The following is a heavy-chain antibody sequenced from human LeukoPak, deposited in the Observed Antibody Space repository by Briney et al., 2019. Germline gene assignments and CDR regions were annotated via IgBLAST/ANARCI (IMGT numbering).Heavy chain of an antibody. J-gene: IGHJ4*02. CDR3: ATIKRGSIFGYFDF. V-gene: IGHV4-59*11. CDR1: GGSISSHY. CDR2: LFDSVNT. Sequence: ASETLCLTCTVSGGSISSHYWSWIRQPPGKGLEWIAYLFDSVNTKDNPSLQSRLTLSADTSKNQFSLRLSSVTAADTAVYYCATIKRGSIFGYFDFWGQGIKVTVSS. D-gene: IGHD5-18*01.